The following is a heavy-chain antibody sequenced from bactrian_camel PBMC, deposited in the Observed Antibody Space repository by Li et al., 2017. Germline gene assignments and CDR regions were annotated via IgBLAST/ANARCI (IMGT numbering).Heavy chain of an antibody. D-gene: IGHD3*01. V-gene: IGHV3S53*01. Sequence: VQLVESGGDLVQPGGSLRLSCEVSGYGSNTNGKCMGWFRQAPGKEREGVAGIDSDGRTNYVDSVKGRFTISQDRANNTLYLQMDSLKPEDTAMYYCAAGSNGNCYSGFPSAFASWGPGTQVTVS. CDR1: GYGSNTNG. J-gene: IGHJ6*01. CDR3: AAGSNGNCYSGFPSAFAS. CDR2: IDSDGRT.